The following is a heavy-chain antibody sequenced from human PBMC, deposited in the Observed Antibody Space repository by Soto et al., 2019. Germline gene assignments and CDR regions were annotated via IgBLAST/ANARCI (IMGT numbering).Heavy chain of an antibody. CDR3: ANLGYCSGGSCPAQYYYYYGMDV. CDR1: GYSFTSYW. Sequence: GSLKISCKGSGYSFTSYWISWVRQMPGKGLEWMGRIDPSDSYTNYSPSFQGHVTISADKSISTAYLQWSSLKASDTAMYYCANLGYCSGGSCPAQYYYYYGMDVWGQGTTVTVSS. V-gene: IGHV5-10-1*01. CDR2: IDPSDSYT. J-gene: IGHJ6*02. D-gene: IGHD2-15*01.